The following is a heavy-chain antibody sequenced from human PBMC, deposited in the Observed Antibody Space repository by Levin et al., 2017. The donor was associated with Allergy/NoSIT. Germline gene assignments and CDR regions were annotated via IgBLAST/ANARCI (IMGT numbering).Heavy chain of an antibody. V-gene: IGHV3-23*01. CDR1: GFTFSSYA. J-gene: IGHJ4*02. CDR3: AKSGYSNDWCFDY. CDR2: VSGSGSST. D-gene: IGHD6-19*01. Sequence: PGGSLRLSCAASGFTFSSYAMSWVRQAPGKGLEWVSAVSGSGSSTNYADSVKGRFTISRDNSKNTLYLQMNSLRAEDTAVYYCAKSGYSNDWCFDYWGQGTLVTVSS.